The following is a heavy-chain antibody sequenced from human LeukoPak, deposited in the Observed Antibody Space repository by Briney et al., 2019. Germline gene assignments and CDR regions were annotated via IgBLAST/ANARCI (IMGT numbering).Heavy chain of an antibody. V-gene: IGHV3-7*01. J-gene: IGHJ4*02. CDR1: GFTFSSSW. CDR3: ARDREVGATIHDY. Sequence: GGSLRLSCAASGFTFSSSWMSWVRQAPGKGLEWVANIKPDGSDKFYVDSVKGRFTISRGNAENSLYLQMNSLRAEDTAVYFCARDREVGATIHDYWGQGTLVTVSS. CDR2: IKPDGSDK. D-gene: IGHD1-26*01.